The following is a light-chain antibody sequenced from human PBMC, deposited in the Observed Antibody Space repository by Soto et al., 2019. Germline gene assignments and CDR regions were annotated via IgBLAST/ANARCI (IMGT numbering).Light chain of an antibody. CDR3: AAWDERLNACV. V-gene: IGLV1-44*01. Sequence: QSVLTQAPSSSGTPGQRVTICCSGSSSNIGSKPVNWYQQLPGMAPKLLIFNNQHRPSGVHDRVSGSKSVTSGSLAVHGRLSLDEAVYYCAAWDERLNACVFGPGTKLTVL. CDR2: NNQ. CDR1: SSNIGSKP. J-gene: IGLJ1*01.